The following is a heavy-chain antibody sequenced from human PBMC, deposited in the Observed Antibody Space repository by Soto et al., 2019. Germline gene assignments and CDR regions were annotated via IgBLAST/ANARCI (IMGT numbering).Heavy chain of an antibody. CDR1: GFTFSNYA. V-gene: IGHV3-23*01. J-gene: IGHJ3*02. Sequence: EVQLLESGGGLVQPGGSLRLSCAVSGFTFSNYAMSWVRQAPGKGLEWVSAVSGSGSSTYYADSVKGRFTISRDNSKNTLYLQMNSLRAEVTAVYYCARRSPSWAFDIWGQGTMVTVSS. D-gene: IGHD2-15*01. CDR3: ARRSPSWAFDI. CDR2: VSGSGSST.